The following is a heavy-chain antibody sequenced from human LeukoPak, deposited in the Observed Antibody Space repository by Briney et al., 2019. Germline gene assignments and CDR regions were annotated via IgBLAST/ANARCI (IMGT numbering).Heavy chain of an antibody. J-gene: IGHJ4*02. CDR2: IYTSGST. CDR3: ARVSSSGWRLDY. CDR1: GDSISSGSYY. Sequence: PSETLSLTCAVSGDSISSGSYYWSWIRQPAGKGLEWIGRIYTSGSTNYNPSLKSRVTMSVDTSKNQFSLTLSSVTAADTAVYYCARVSSSGWRLDYWGQGTLVTVSS. D-gene: IGHD6-19*01. V-gene: IGHV4-61*02.